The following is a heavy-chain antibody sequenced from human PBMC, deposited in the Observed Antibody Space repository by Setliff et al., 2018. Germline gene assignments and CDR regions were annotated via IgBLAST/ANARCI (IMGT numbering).Heavy chain of an antibody. V-gene: IGHV4-61*02. D-gene: IGHD3-3*02. CDR1: GDSISGGDYY. CDR3: AKESLAINTRWFDP. CDR2: VYNSGTT. J-gene: IGHJ5*02. Sequence: VSLTCTVSGDSISGGDYYWTWIRQPAGKRLEWIGRVYNSGTTYNAFFASRVTMSIDTSKNQFSLNLNSVTAADTALYYCAKESLAINTRWFDPWGQGILVTVSS.